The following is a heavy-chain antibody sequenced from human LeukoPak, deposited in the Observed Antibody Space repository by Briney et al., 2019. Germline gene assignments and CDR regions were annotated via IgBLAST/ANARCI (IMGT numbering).Heavy chain of an antibody. CDR3: ARGRVYDYVWGSYRPPLYYFDY. CDR2: INHSGST. V-gene: IGHV4-34*01. J-gene: IGHJ4*02. D-gene: IGHD3-16*02. Sequence: PSETLSLTCAVDGGSFSGYYWSWIRQPPGKGLEWIGEINHSGSTNYNPSLKSRVTISVDTSKNQFSLKMSSVTVADTAVYYCARGRVYDYVWGSYRPPLYYFDYWGQGTLVTVSS. CDR1: GGSFSGYY.